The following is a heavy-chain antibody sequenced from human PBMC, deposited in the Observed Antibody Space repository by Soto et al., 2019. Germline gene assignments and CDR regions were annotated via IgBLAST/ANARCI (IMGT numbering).Heavy chain of an antibody. CDR1: GGSISSINW. CDR3: ARDWGRVDYDILTGSQGGFDP. CDR2: IYHSGST. V-gene: IGHV4-4*02. Sequence: SQTLSLTCAVSGGSISSINWWSWVRQPPGKGLEWIGEIYHSGSTNYNPSLKSRVTISVDKSKNQFSLKLSSVTAADTAVYYCARDWGRVDYDILTGSQGGFDPWGQGTLVTVSS. J-gene: IGHJ5*02. D-gene: IGHD3-9*01.